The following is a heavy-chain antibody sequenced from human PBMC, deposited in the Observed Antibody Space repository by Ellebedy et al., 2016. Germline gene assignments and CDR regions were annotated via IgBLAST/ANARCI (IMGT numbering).Heavy chain of an antibody. CDR1: GFTFKTYA. J-gene: IGHJ2*01. Sequence: GGSLRLXCAASGFTFKTYAMSWVRQAPGEGLEWVSTLSGSGPKTYYADSVQGRFTISRDNSKSTLYLQMNSLRAEDTAVYYCAKHETDGGYYFDLWGRGTLVTVSS. CDR3: AKHETDGGYYFDL. CDR2: LSGSGPKT. D-gene: IGHD2-15*01. V-gene: IGHV3-23*01.